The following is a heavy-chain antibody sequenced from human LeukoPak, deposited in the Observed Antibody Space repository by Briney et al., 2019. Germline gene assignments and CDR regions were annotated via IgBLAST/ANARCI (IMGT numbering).Heavy chain of an antibody. CDR1: GFTFRNYG. J-gene: IGHJ6*04. Sequence: GGSLRLSCAASGFTFRNYGMHWVRQAPGKGLEWVAVISYDGSNKYYADSVKGRFTISRDNSKNTVYLQMNTLRAEDAAVYYCAKKLVPAAPLGFYYGMDVWGKGTTVTVSS. D-gene: IGHD2-2*01. CDR2: ISYDGSNK. CDR3: AKKLVPAAPLGFYYGMDV. V-gene: IGHV3-30*18.